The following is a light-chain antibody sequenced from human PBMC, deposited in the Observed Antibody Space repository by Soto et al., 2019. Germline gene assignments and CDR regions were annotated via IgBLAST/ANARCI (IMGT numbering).Light chain of an antibody. CDR3: AAWDDSLSGVL. V-gene: IGLV1-47*01. J-gene: IGLJ2*01. CDR2: WNN. Sequence: QSVLTQPTSASGTPGQRVTISCSGSSSNIESNYVYWYQQLPGTAPKVLIYWNNKRPSGVPDRFSGSKSGTSAFLAISGLRSEDEADYYCAAWDDSLSGVLFGGGTKLTVL. CDR1: SSNIESNY.